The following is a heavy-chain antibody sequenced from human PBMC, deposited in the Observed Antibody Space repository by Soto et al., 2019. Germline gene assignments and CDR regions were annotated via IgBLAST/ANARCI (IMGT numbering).Heavy chain of an antibody. J-gene: IGHJ4*02. D-gene: IGHD4-17*01. CDR2: ISGSGRTI. Sequence: QVQLVESGGGLVKPGGSLRLSCAVSGFTFSDYYMSWIRQAPGKGLEGVSYISGSGRTIYYADSVKGRFTISRDNAKNPLYLQMNSLRAEDTAVYYCARSKRGYGDYCVDYWGQGTLVTVSS. CDR3: ARSKRGYGDYCVDY. CDR1: GFTFSDYY. V-gene: IGHV3-11*01.